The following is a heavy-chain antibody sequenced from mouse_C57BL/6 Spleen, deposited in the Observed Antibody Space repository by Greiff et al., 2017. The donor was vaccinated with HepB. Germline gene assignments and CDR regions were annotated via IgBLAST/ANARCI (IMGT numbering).Heavy chain of an antibody. J-gene: IGHJ3*01. CDR1: GFSLTSYG. D-gene: IGHD1-1*01. CDR2: IWGVGST. CDR3: ARRGVITTVVAPFAY. Sequence: VKLMESGPGLVAPSQSLSITCTVSGFSLTSYGVDWVRQSPGKVLEWLGVIWGVGSTNYNSALKSRLSISKDNSKSQVFLKMNSLQTDDTAMYYCARRGVITTVVAPFAYWGQGTLVTVSA. V-gene: IGHV2-6*01.